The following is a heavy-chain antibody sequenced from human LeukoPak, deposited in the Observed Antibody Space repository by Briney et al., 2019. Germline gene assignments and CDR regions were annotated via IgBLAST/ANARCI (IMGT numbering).Heavy chain of an antibody. CDR2: ISAYNGNT. V-gene: IGHV1-18*01. CDR3: ARTDSSGYYYTEMYFDY. D-gene: IGHD3-22*01. Sequence: GSSVKVSCKASGGTFSSYAISWVRQAPGQGLEWMGWISAYNGNTNYAQKLQGRVTMTTDTSTSTAYMELRSLRSDDTAVYYCARTDSSGYYYTEMYFDYWGQGTLVTVSS. CDR1: GGTFSSYA. J-gene: IGHJ4*02.